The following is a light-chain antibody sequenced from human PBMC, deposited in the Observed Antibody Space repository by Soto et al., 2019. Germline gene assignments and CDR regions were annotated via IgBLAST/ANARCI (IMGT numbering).Light chain of an antibody. CDR1: QSISSW. CDR3: QQYNSYPIFT. V-gene: IGKV1-5*03. J-gene: IGKJ3*01. Sequence: DIQMTQSPSTLSASVGDRVTITCRASQSISSWLAWYQQKPGKAPKLLIYKASSLESGVPSRFSGSGSGKEFTLTISSLQPDDFATYYCQQYNSYPIFTFGPGTKVDIK. CDR2: KAS.